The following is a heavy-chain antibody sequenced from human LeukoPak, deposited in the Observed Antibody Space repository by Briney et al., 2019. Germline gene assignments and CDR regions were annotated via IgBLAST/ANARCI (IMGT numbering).Heavy chain of an antibody. CDR1: GFTFSGSW. Sequence: PGGSLRLSCAASGFTFSGSWMDWVRQVPGKGLEWVANINQDGSETYYVDPARGRFTISRDNAKNSLFLQMDSLRVEDTAMYYCTKALDFWGQGTLVTVSS. CDR3: TKALDF. J-gene: IGHJ4*02. V-gene: IGHV3-7*01. CDR2: INQDGSET.